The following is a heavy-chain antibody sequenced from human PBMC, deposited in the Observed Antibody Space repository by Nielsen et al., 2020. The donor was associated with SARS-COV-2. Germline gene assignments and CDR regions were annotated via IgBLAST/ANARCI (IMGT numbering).Heavy chain of an antibody. CDR3: ARVGGVQLERRYYYVMDV. D-gene: IGHD1-1*01. CDR1: GFTFSSYW. J-gene: IGHJ6*02. Sequence: GESLKISCAASGFTFSSYWMSWVRQAPGKGLEWVANIKQDGSEKYYVDSVKGRFTIPRDNAKNSLYLETNSLRAEDTAVYYCARVGGVQLERRYYYVMDVWGQGTTVTVSS. CDR2: IKQDGSEK. V-gene: IGHV3-7*01.